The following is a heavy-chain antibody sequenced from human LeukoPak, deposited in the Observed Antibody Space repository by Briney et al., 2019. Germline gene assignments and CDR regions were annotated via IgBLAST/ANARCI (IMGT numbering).Heavy chain of an antibody. D-gene: IGHD6-13*01. CDR2: MNPNSGNT. CDR1: GYTFTSYD. Sequence: ASVKVSCKASGYTFTSYDINWVRQATGQGLEWMGWMNPNSGNTGYAQKFQGRVTMTRNTSISTAYMELSSLRSEDTAVYYCARSGIAAAGYPWYYYYGMDVWGQGTTVTVSS. V-gene: IGHV1-8*01. CDR3: ARSGIAAAGYPWYYYYGMDV. J-gene: IGHJ6*02.